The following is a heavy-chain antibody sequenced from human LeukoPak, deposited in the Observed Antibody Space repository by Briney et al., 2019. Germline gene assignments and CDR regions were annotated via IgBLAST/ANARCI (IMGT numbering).Heavy chain of an antibody. Sequence: SCKASGGTFSSYAMHWVRQAPGKGLEWVALISYDGSNKYYADSVKGRFTVSRDNSKNTLFLQMNSLRAEDTAVYYCAKVGSYHDFDYWGQGTLVTVSS. CDR3: AKVGSYHDFDY. CDR1: GGTFSSYA. V-gene: IGHV3-30*18. J-gene: IGHJ4*02. CDR2: ISYDGSNK. D-gene: IGHD3-22*01.